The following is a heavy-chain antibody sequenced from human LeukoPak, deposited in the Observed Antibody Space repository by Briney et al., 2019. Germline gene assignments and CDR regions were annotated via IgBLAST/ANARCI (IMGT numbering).Heavy chain of an antibody. CDR3: AKDHARELWDFDY. V-gene: IGHV3-30*02. J-gene: IGHJ4*02. CDR2: IRSDGGKK. Sequence: GGSLRLSCEASGFTFNTYGMQWVRQAPGKGLEWVAFIRSDGGKKDYADSVRGRFTISRDNSKNTVYMQMDSLRPEDTALYYCAKDHARELWDFDYWGQGSLVTVSS. CDR1: GFTFNTYG. D-gene: IGHD3-16*01.